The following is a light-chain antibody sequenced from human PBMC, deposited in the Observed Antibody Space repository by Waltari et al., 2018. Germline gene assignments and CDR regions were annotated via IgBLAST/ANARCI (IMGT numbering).Light chain of an antibody. CDR3: QEYNNWPPIFT. CDR1: QSVNTD. Sequence: EIVMTQSPATLSVSPGDRATLPCRASQSVNTDLAWYQQKPGQAPRLLIFGASTSATGIPARVSGSGSGTEFTLTISSLQSEDFAVYYCQEYNNWPPIFTFGPGTKVGIK. V-gene: IGKV3-15*01. CDR2: GAS. J-gene: IGKJ3*01.